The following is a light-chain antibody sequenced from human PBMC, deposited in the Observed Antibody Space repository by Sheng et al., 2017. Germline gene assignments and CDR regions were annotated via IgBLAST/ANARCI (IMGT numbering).Light chain of an antibody. Sequence: QSALTQPPSASGSPGQSVSISCTGTSGDVGGYNYVSWYQQHPGNAPKLLISEVSKRQSGVPDRFFAYKSGNTASLTISGLQPEDEADYYCSSYAGNRVLFGGGTKVTVL. CDR1: SGDVGGYNY. CDR3: SSYAGNRVL. V-gene: IGLV2-8*01. J-gene: IGLJ2*01. CDR2: EVS.